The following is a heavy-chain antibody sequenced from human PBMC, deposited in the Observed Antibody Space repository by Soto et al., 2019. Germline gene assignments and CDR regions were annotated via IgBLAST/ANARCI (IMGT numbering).Heavy chain of an antibody. CDR2: IYYSGSN. D-gene: IGHD2-15*01. V-gene: IGHV4-30-4*01. CDR1: GGSISSVDYY. CDR3: ARGPQIGVVVVAARNTGENSLDX. J-gene: IGHJ4*02. Sequence: SETLSLTCTVSGGSISSVDYYWSWIRQPPGKGLEWIGYIYYSGSNYYNPSLKSRVTISVDTSKNQSSLKLSSVTAADTAVYYCARGPQIGVVVVAARNTGENSLDXWGQGTLVTVSX.